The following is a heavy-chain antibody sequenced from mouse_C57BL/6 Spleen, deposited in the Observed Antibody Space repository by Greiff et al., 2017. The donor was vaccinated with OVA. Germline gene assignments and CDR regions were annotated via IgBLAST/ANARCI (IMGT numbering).Heavy chain of an antibody. J-gene: IGHJ3*01. D-gene: IGHD1-1*01. CDR1: GYTFTSYW. V-gene: IGHV1-55*01. CDR2: IYPGSGST. Sequence: QVQLQQPGAELVKPGASVQMSCKASGYTFTSYWITWVKQRPGQGLAWIGDIYPGSGSTNYNEKFKSKATLTVDTSSSTAYMQLSSLTSEDSAVYYCARSDYYGSSLFAYWGQGTLVTVSA. CDR3: ARSDYYGSSLFAY.